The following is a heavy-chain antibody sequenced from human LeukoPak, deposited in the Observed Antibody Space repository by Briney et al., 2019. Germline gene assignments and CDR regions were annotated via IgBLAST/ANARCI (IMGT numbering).Heavy chain of an antibody. CDR3: AKDLYGVGYCSSTSCRPYYYYYMDV. V-gene: IGHV3-30*02. Sequence: GRSLRLSCAASGFTFDDYAMHWVRQAPGKGLEWVASIRYDGSNKYYADSVKGRFTISRDNSKNTLYLQMNSLRAEDTAVYYCAKDLYGVGYCSSTSCRPYYYYYMDVWGKGTTVTVSS. J-gene: IGHJ6*03. CDR2: IRYDGSNK. D-gene: IGHD2-2*01. CDR1: GFTFDDYA.